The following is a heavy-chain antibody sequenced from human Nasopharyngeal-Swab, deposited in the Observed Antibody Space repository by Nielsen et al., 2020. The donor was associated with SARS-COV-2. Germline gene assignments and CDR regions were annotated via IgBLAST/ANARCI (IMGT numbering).Heavy chain of an antibody. CDR1: GASISRYY. CDR3: ARHLSWWLVTSYYFDY. D-gene: IGHD6-19*01. V-gene: IGHV4-59*04. J-gene: IGHJ4*02. CDR2: IYYSGST. Sequence: GSLRLSCSVSGASISRYYWSWIRQSPGKGLEWIGYIYYSGSTYYNPSLKSRVTISVDTSKNQFPLKLSSVTAADTAVYYCARHLSWWLVTSYYFDYWGQGTLVTVSS.